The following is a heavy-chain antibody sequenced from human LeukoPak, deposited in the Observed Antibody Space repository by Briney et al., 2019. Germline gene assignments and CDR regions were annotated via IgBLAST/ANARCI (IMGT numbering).Heavy chain of an antibody. Sequence: GGSLRLSCAASGFTFSQAWMSWVRQAPGKGVEWVGRIKSDTDGGTTDYAAHVEGRFTISRDDSKNTLYLQMNSLKPEDPAVYYCTTHAAWMQPQDYSGQGTLVTVPS. J-gene: IGHJ4*02. CDR2: IKSDTDGGTT. V-gene: IGHV3-15*01. CDR1: GFTFSQAW. CDR3: TTHAAWMQPQDY. D-gene: IGHD5-18*01.